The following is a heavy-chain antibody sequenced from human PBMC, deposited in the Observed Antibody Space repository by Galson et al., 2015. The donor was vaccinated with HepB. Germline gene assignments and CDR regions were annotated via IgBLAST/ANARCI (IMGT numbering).Heavy chain of an antibody. D-gene: IGHD2-2*01. J-gene: IGHJ4*02. V-gene: IGHV4-59*05. CDR1: GGSISSYY. Sequence: ETLSLTCTVSGGSISSYYWSWIRQPPGKGLEWIGSIYYSGSTYYNPSLKSQVTISVDTSKNQFSLKLSSVTAADTAVYYCASSVVVPAAMVFDYWGQGTLVTVSS. CDR3: ASSVVVPAAMVFDY. CDR2: IYYSGST.